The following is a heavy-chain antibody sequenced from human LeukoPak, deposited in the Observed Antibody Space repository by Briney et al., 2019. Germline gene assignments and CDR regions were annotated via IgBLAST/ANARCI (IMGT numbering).Heavy chain of an antibody. CDR3: AKDISGGDFPDY. Sequence: GGSLRLSCAASAFTFSSYGMHWVRQAPGKGLEWVALISYDGSDKYYADSVKGRFTISRDNSKNTLYLQMNSLRADDTAVYYCAKDISGGDFPDYWGQGTLVTVSS. J-gene: IGHJ4*02. CDR2: ISYDGSDK. D-gene: IGHD2-21*02. CDR1: AFTFSSYG. V-gene: IGHV3-30*18.